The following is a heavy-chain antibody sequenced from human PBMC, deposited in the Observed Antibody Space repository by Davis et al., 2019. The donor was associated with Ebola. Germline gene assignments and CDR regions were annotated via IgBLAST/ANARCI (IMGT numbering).Heavy chain of an antibody. CDR1: GGSFSGYY. CDR3: ARSRLRVWFGEFFDY. Sequence: PSETLSLTCAAHGGSFSGYYWSWIRQPPGKGLEWIGEINHSGSTNYTPSLKSRVTISVDTSTNQFSLKLSSVTAADTAVYYCARSRLRVWFGEFFDYWGQGTLVTVSS. J-gene: IGHJ4*02. D-gene: IGHD3-10*01. V-gene: IGHV4-34*01. CDR2: INHSGST.